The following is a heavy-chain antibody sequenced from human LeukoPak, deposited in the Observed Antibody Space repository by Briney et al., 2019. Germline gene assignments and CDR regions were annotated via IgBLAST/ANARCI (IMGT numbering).Heavy chain of an antibody. V-gene: IGHV1-69*13. D-gene: IGHD5-18*01. CDR1: GGTFSSYA. Sequence: SVKVSCKASGGTFSSYAISWVRQAPGQGLEWMGGIIPIFGTANYAQKFQGRVTITADESTSTAYMELSSLRSEDTAVYYCARDNPPTRDTAMDHFDYWGQGTLVTVSS. J-gene: IGHJ4*02. CDR3: ARDNPPTRDTAMDHFDY. CDR2: IIPIFGTA.